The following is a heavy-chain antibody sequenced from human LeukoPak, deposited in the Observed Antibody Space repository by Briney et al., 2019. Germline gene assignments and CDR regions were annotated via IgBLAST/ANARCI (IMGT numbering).Heavy chain of an antibody. CDR3: AKVRGDILTGYYRGWFDP. CDR1: GFIFSSYA. D-gene: IGHD3-9*01. J-gene: IGHJ5*02. V-gene: IGHV3-23*01. CDR2: ISGSGGST. Sequence: GGSLRLSCAASGFIFSSYAMSWVRQAPGKGLEWVSAISGSGGSTYYADSVKGRFTISRDNSKNTLYLQMNSLRAEDTAVYYCAKVRGDILTGYYRGWFDPWGQGTLVTVSS.